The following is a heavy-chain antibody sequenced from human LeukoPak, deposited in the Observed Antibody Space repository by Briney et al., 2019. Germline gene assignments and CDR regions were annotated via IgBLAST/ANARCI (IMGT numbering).Heavy chain of an antibody. CDR1: GFTVSSNY. D-gene: IGHD5-24*01. Sequence: GGSLRLSCAASGFTVSSNYMSWVRQAPGKGRDWLSVIYSGGSTYYADSVKGRFTISRDKSKLKLYLQRNSLRAEDTAVYYCARGGDGYNLDYWGQGTLVTVSS. V-gene: IGHV3-53*01. CDR2: IYSGGST. J-gene: IGHJ4*02. CDR3: ARGGDGYNLDY.